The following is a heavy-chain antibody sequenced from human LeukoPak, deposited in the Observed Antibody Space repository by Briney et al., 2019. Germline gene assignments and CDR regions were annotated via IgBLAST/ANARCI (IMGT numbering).Heavy chain of an antibody. V-gene: IGHV3-48*04. CDR2: ISGNSSTI. Sequence: GGSLRLSWAASGFAFSSYSMNWVRQAPGKGLECLSYISGNSSTIYYSDSVKGRFTISRDNAKNSLYLQMNSLRAEDTAVYYCAKDALRYCSSTSCHQVDYWGQGTLVTVSS. CDR3: AKDALRYCSSTSCHQVDY. D-gene: IGHD2-2*01. CDR1: GFAFSSYS. J-gene: IGHJ4*02.